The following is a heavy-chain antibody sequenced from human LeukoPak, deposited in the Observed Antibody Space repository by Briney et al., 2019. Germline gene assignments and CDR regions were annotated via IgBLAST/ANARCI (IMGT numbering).Heavy chain of an antibody. Sequence: PGGSLRLSCATSGFTFTRYWMSWIRQAPGKGLEWAANIKQDGSQQYYLDSVEGRFTISRDNAKNSLYLQMNNLRAEDTAVYYCSNGIYSSSYWGQGTLVTVSS. CDR1: GFTFTRYW. CDR2: IKQDGSQQ. CDR3: SNGIYSSSY. D-gene: IGHD6-6*01. V-gene: IGHV3-7*01. J-gene: IGHJ4*02.